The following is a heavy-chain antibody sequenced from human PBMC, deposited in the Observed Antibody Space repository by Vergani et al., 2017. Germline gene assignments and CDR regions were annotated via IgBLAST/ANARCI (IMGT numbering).Heavy chain of an antibody. V-gene: IGHV3-23*01. D-gene: IGHD2-2*03. J-gene: IGHJ5*02. CDR1: GFTFSSYA. CDR3: ARSLGWAPRVGFDP. Sequence: EVQLLESGGGLVQPGGSLRLSCAASGFTFSSYAMSWVRHAPGKGLEWVSAISGSGGSTYYADSVKGRFTIARDNSKNTLYLQMNSLRAEDTAVYYCARSLGWAPRVGFDPWGQGTLVTVSS. CDR2: ISGSGGST.